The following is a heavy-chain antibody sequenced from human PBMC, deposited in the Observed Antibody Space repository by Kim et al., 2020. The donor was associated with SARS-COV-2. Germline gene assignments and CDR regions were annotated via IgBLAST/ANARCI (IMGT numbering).Heavy chain of an antibody. J-gene: IGHJ6*02. Sequence: ASVKVSCKASGYTFTSYYMHWVRQAPGQGLEWMGIINPSGGSTSYAQKFQGRVTMTRDTSTSTVYMELSSLRSEDTAVYYCASTDYYGSGSYYYYYYGMDVWGQRSTGTVSS. CDR1: GYTFTSYY. CDR3: ASTDYYGSGSYYYYYYGMDV. D-gene: IGHD3-10*01. V-gene: IGHV1-46*01. CDR2: INPSGGST.